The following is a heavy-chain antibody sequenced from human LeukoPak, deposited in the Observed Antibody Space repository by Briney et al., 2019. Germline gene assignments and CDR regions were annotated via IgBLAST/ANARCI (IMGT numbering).Heavy chain of an antibody. CDR1: GFTFSSYS. Sequence: PGGSLRLPCAASGFTFSSYSMNWVRQAPGKGLEWVSYISSSSSTIYYADSVKGRFTISRDNAKNSLYPQMNSLRAEDTAVYYCAREFGGSYPPYYFDYWGQGTLVTVSS. V-gene: IGHV3-48*01. D-gene: IGHD1-26*01. CDR2: ISSSSSTI. J-gene: IGHJ4*02. CDR3: AREFGGSYPPYYFDY.